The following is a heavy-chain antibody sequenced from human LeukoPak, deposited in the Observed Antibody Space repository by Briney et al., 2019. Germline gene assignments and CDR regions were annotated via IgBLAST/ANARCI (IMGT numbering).Heavy chain of an antibody. J-gene: IGHJ4*02. D-gene: IGHD6-19*01. CDR3: ARALTGYSSAWAPGGDY. Sequence: SVKVSCKASGGTFSSYTISWVRQAPGQGLEWMGRIIPILGIANYAQKFQGRVTITADKSTSTAYMELSSLRSEDTAVYYCARALTGYSSAWAPGGDYWGQGTLVTISS. CDR1: GGTFSSYT. CDR2: IIPILGIA. V-gene: IGHV1-69*02.